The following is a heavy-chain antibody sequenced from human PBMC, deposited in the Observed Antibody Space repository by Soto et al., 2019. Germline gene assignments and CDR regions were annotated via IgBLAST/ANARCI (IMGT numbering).Heavy chain of an antibody. CDR1: GYTFTSYG. J-gene: IGHJ4*02. V-gene: IGHV1-18*01. D-gene: IGHD2-21*01. CDR3: ARYSPPVDY. CDR2: ISAYNGNT. Sequence: QVQLVQSGAEVKKPGASVKVSCKASGYTFTSYGLSWVRQAPGQGLEWRGWISAYNGNTHYAQKLQGRVTTTTDTPTSTAYMALRSLTPDATAVYYGARYSPPVDYWGQGTLVTVSS.